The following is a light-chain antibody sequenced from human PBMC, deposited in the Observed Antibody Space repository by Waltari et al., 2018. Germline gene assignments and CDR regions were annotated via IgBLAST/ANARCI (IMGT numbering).Light chain of an antibody. CDR1: QSVGTY. CDR2: DAS. Sequence: EIVFTQSPATLSFSPGETATLSCRASQSVGTYLAWYQQKPGQAPRLLIYDASNRATGIPARFRGSGSGTDFTLTISSLEAEDFAVYYCQQRSNWTPHTFGQGARLEIK. CDR3: QQRSNWTPHT. V-gene: IGKV3-11*01. J-gene: IGKJ2*01.